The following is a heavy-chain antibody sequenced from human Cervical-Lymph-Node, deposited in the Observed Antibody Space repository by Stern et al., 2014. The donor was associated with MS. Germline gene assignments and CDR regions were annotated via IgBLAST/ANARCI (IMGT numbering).Heavy chain of an antibody. CDR3: MGVGDAMHV. Sequence: VQLVESGGGVVQPGRSLTLSCAASGFSLSNSGMHWVRQAPGKGLEWVAVMSFVGGNKKYGDSVKGRFSISRDMANNTLFLQMISLRPEDTAVYYCMGVGDAMHVWGQGTTVIVSS. CDR1: GFSLSNSG. V-gene: IGHV3-30*03. J-gene: IGHJ6*02. CDR2: MSFVGGNK.